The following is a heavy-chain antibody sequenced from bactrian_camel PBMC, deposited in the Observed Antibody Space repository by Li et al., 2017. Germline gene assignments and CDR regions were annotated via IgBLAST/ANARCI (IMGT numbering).Heavy chain of an antibody. J-gene: IGHJ4*01. Sequence: VQLVESGGGSVYAGGSMTLSCATTSSERPHSMAYFRRTPANEREWIAASVTHGGKSYYSDSVKGRFTISRENSANTAYLQMTNLKPDDTGRYYCAAAYTGAWYGDWTSRYEYDKWGQGTQVTV. CDR2: SVTHGGKS. V-gene: IGHV3-3*01. CDR3: AAAYTGAWYGDWTSRYEYDK. D-gene: IGHD6*01. CDR1: SSERPHS.